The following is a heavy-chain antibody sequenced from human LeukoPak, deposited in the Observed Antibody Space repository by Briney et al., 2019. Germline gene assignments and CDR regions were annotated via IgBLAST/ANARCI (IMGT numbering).Heavy chain of an antibody. CDR2: ISAGGGRT. V-gene: IGHV3-23*01. J-gene: IGHJ3*01. CDR3: ARDIELST. D-gene: IGHD3-16*02. CDR1: GFTFSTYG. Sequence: GGSLRLSCAGSGFTFSTYGMHWVRQAPGQGLEWVSAISAGGGRTFYADSVKGRFTVSRDDSKNTLYLQMNSLRAEDTAIYYCARDIELSTWGLGTTVTVSS.